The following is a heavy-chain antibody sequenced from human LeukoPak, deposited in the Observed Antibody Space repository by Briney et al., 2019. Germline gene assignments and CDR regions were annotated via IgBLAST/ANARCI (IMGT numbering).Heavy chain of an antibody. CDR3: ARGEKQQRVRPNGFTP. D-gene: IGHD6-13*01. Sequence: SETLSLTCAVYGGSLSNYFWNWIRQPPGKGLEWIGEINHSGSTNYNPSLKSRVIISVDTSKNQFSLKLTSVTAADTAVYYCARGEKQQRVRPNGFTPWGQEPLVTVSS. J-gene: IGHJ5*02. CDR2: INHSGST. V-gene: IGHV4-34*01. CDR1: GGSLSNYF.